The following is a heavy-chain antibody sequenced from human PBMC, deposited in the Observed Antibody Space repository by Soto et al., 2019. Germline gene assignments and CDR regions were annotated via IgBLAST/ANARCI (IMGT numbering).Heavy chain of an antibody. Sequence: PGGSLRLSCAASGFTFSTNGMTWVRQAPGKGLEWVSIISEDSGTTYYAESVKGRFTVSRDNSKNTLYLQMNSLRAEDTATYYCVKDNNWEDAGWGQGTLVTVSS. CDR1: GFTFSTNG. V-gene: IGHV3-23*01. D-gene: IGHD1-26*01. CDR2: ISEDSGTT. CDR3: VKDNNWEDAG. J-gene: IGHJ4*02.